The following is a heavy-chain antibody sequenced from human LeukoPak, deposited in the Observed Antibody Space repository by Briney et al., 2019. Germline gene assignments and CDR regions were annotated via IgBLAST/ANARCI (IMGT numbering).Heavy chain of an antibody. V-gene: IGHV1-69*05. J-gene: IGHJ4*02. CDR1: GGTFSSYA. Sequence: SVKVSCKASGGTFSSYAISWVRQAPGQGFEWMGGIIPIFGTANYAQKFQGRVTITTDESTSTAYMELSSLRSGDTAVYYCARWGDYYYDSSGYSGWGQGTLVTVSS. D-gene: IGHD3-22*01. CDR3: ARWGDYYYDSSGYSG. CDR2: IIPIFGTA.